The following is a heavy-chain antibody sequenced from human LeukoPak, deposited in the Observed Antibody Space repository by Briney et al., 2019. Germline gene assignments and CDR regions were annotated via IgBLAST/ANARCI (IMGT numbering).Heavy chain of an antibody. V-gene: IGHV1-69*05. Sequence: ASVKVSCKASGGTFSSYAISWVRQAPGQGLEWMGGIIPIFGTANYAQKFQGRVTITTDESTSTAYMELSSLRSEDTAVYYCAREGDSSSGFDYWGQGTLVTVSS. CDR1: GGTFSSYA. CDR2: IIPIFGTA. CDR3: AREGDSSSGFDY. J-gene: IGHJ4*02. D-gene: IGHD6-6*01.